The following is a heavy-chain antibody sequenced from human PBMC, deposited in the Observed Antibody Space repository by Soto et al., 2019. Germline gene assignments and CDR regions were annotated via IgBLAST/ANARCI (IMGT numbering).Heavy chain of an antibody. Sequence: GGSLRLSCAASGFTFSSYAMSWVRQAPGKGLEWVSAISGNGGSTYYADSVKGRFTISRDNSKNTLYLQMNSLRAEDTAVYYCAKMTRRDGYNYRYFDYWGQGTLVTVSS. CDR1: GFTFSSYA. D-gene: IGHD5-12*01. CDR2: ISGNGGST. V-gene: IGHV3-23*01. J-gene: IGHJ4*02. CDR3: AKMTRRDGYNYRYFDY.